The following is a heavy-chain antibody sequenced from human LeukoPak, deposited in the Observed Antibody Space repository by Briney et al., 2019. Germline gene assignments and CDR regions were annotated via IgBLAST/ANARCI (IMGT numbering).Heavy chain of an antibody. J-gene: IGHJ3*02. CDR1: GFTFDDYA. D-gene: IGHD3-3*02. CDR3: AKDKRAAFGAFDI. CDR2: ISWNSGSI. V-gene: IGHV3-9*01. Sequence: SLRLSCAASGFTFDDYAMHWVRQAPGKGLEWVSGISWNSGSIGYADSVKGRFTISRDNAKNSVYLQMNSLRAEDTALYYCAKDKRAAFGAFDIWGQGTMVTVSS.